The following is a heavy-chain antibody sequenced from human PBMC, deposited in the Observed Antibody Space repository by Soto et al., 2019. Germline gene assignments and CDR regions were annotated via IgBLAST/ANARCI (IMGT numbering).Heavy chain of an antibody. CDR2: IYYSGST. Sequence: GKGLEWIGYIYYSGSTNYNPSLKSRVTISVDTSKNQFSLKLSSVTAADTAVYYCAIYLMIRRPETYSHYAIDAWGQWPTIT. D-gene: IGHD3-22*01. J-gene: IGHJ6*02. CDR3: AIYLMIRRPETYSHYAIDA. V-gene: IGHV4-59*01.